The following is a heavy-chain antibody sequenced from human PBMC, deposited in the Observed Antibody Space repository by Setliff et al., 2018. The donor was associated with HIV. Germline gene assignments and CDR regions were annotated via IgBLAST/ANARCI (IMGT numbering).Heavy chain of an antibody. CDR2: INPSGGRT. D-gene: IGHD4-17*01. V-gene: IGHV1-46*01. CDR3: ARGRLPTGMDV. CDR1: GYTFTNYY. Sequence: ASVKVSCKASGYTFTNYYIHWVRQAPGQGLEWMGLINPSGGRTNYAQRLQGRVTMTTDTSTSTAYMELRSLRSDDTAVYYCARGRLPTGMDVWGKGTTVTVSS. J-gene: IGHJ6*04.